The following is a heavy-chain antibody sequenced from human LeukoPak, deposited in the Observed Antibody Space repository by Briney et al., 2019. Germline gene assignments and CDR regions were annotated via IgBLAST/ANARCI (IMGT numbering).Heavy chain of an antibody. Sequence: GESLKISCKGSGYSFTSYWIGWVRQMPGKGLEWMGIIYPGDSDTRYSPSFQGQVTISADKSISTSYLQWSSLKASDTAMYYCARTIVVVPAAIPMGAFDIWGQGTMVTVSS. V-gene: IGHV5-51*01. J-gene: IGHJ3*02. CDR2: IYPGDSDT. CDR1: GYSFTSYW. D-gene: IGHD2-2*02. CDR3: ARTIVVVPAAIPMGAFDI.